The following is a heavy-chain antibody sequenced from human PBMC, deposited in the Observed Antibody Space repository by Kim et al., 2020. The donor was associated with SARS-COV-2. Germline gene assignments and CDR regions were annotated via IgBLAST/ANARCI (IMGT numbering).Heavy chain of an antibody. Sequence: GGSLRLSCAASGFTFDDYAMHWVRQAPGKGLEWVSGISWNSGSIGYADSVKGRFTISRDNAKNSLYLQMNSLRADDTALYYCAKDRGGYSGYDYSGLIYYGMDVWGQGTTVTVSS. D-gene: IGHD5-12*01. J-gene: IGHJ6*02. CDR1: GFTFDDYA. CDR2: ISWNSGSI. V-gene: IGHV3-9*01. CDR3: AKDRGGYSGYDYSGLIYYGMDV.